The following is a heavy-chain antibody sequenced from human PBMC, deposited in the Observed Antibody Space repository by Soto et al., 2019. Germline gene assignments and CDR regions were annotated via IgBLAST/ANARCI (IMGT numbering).Heavy chain of an antibody. CDR1: NGSFSPNY. Sequence: SETLSLTCIVSNGSFSPNYWAWSLQPPGKGLEWLGYIYYTGTTSYNPSLKSRVTLSLETSKSQFSLRLTSVTASDTAIYYCARLGAFYQSLDPWGQGTLVTVSS. CDR3: ARLGAFYQSLDP. CDR2: IYYTGTT. V-gene: IGHV4-59*08. D-gene: IGHD3-3*02. J-gene: IGHJ5*02.